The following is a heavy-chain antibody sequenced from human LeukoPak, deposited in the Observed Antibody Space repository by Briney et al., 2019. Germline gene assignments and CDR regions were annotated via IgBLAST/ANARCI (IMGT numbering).Heavy chain of an antibody. V-gene: IGHV1-69*13. CDR2: IIPIFGTA. J-gene: IGHJ4*02. D-gene: IGHD6-19*01. Sequence: SVKVSCKASGGTFSSYAINWVRQAPGQGLEWMGGIIPIFGTANYAQKFQGRVTITADESTSTAYMELSSLRSEDTAVYYCASPRYSSGWYLFDYWGQGTLVTVSS. CDR1: GGTFSSYA. CDR3: ASPRYSSGWYLFDY.